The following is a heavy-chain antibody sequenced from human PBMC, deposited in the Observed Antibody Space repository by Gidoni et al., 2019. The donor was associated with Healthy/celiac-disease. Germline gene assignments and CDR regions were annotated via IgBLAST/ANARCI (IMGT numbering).Heavy chain of an antibody. CDR3: ARGYCTNGVCHDYYYYYMDV. D-gene: IGHD2-8*01. J-gene: IGHJ6*03. CDR2: IIPIFGTA. Sequence: QVQLVQSGAEVKKPGSSVKVSCKASGGTFSSYAISWVRQAPGQGLEWMGGIIPIFGTANYAQKFQGRVTITADKSTSTAYMELSSLRSEDTAVYYCARGYCTNGVCHDYYYYYMDVWGKGTTVTVSS. V-gene: IGHV1-69*06. CDR1: GGTFSSYA.